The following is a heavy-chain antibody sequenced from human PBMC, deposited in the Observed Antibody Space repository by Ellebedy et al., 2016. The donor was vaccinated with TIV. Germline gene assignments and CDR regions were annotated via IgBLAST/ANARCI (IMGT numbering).Heavy chain of an antibody. J-gene: IGHJ4*02. CDR3: AKGYGSSSRYFFDY. CDR1: GFTFSSYA. D-gene: IGHD6-6*01. CDR2: IVAGGEST. V-gene: IGHV3-23*01. Sequence: PGGSLRLSCAASGFTFSSYAMTWVRQAPGEGLDWVSVIVAGGESTYYADSVKGRFTISRDNSKNTLYLQMNSLRAEDTAIYYCAKGYGSSSRYFFDYWGQGTPVTVSS.